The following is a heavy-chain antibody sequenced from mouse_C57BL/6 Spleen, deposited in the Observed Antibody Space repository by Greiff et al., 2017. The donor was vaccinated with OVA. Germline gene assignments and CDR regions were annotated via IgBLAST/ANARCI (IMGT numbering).Heavy chain of an antibody. D-gene: IGHD1-1*01. V-gene: IGHV14-3*01. Sequence: VQLQQSVAELVRPGASVKLSCTASGFTIKNTYMHWVKQRPEQGLEWIGRIDPANGNPKYAPKFQGKATITADTSSNTAYLQLSSLTSEDTAIYSCARTITTVGYWYFDVWGTGTTVTVSS. CDR2: IDPANGNP. CDR1: GFTIKNTY. J-gene: IGHJ1*03. CDR3: ARTITTVGYWYFDV.